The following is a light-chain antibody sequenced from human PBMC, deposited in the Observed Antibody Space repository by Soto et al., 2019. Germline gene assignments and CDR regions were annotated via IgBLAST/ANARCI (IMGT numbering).Light chain of an antibody. CDR1: QAISSA. CDR2: DAS. Sequence: DRVTITCRASQAISSALAWYQQKPGKPPKLLIYDASTLQSGVPSRFSGTASGTDFTHTINSLQPEDFATYYCQQFNNWPVTFGPGTKVDIK. V-gene: IGKV1D-13*01. CDR3: QQFNNWPVT. J-gene: IGKJ3*01.